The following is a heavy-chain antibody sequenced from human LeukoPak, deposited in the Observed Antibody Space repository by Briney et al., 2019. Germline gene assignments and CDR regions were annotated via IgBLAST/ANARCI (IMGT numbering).Heavy chain of an antibody. CDR1: GFTCSSYG. V-gene: IGHV3-33*01. CDR3: ARADYDILTGYYSYFDY. D-gene: IGHD3-9*01. J-gene: IGHJ4*02. CDR2: IWYDGSNK. Sequence: AGGSVTLSCSASGFTCSSYGMQWVRQAPGKGLEWGGVIWYDGSNKYYADSVKGRFTISRDNSKNTLYLQMNSLRAEDTAVYYCARADYDILTGYYSYFDYWGQGTLVTVSS.